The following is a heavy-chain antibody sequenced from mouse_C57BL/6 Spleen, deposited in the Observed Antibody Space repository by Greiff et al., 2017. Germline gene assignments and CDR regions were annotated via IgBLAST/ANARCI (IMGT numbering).Heavy chain of an antibody. CDR1: GFTFSSYA. CDR2: ISDGGSYT. V-gene: IGHV5-4*01. Sequence: EVQRVESGGGLVKPGGSLKLSCAASGFTFSSYAMSWVRQTPEKRLEWVATISDGGSYTYYPDNVKGRFTISRDNAKNNLYLQMSHLKSEDTAMYYCARSNWDERGYYFDYWGQGTTLTVSS. D-gene: IGHD4-1*02. CDR3: ARSNWDERGYYFDY. J-gene: IGHJ2*01.